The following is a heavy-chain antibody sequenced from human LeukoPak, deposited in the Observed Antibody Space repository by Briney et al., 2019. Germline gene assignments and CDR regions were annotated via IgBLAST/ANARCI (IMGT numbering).Heavy chain of an antibody. D-gene: IGHD6-19*01. V-gene: IGHV4-59*08. CDR1: VGSISGYY. CDR2: IHYSGNT. J-gene: IGHJ4*02. CDR3: ARHSSGLYYFDY. Sequence: PSETLSLTCTVSVGSISGYYWNWIRQPPGKGLEWIGHIHYSGNTNYNPSLKSRVTISVDTSKNQSSLKLTSVTAADTAIYYCARHSSGLYYFDYWGQGTLVTVSS.